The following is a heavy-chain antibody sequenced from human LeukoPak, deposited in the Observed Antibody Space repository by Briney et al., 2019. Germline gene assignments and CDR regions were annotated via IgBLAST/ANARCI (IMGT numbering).Heavy chain of an antibody. D-gene: IGHD3-3*01. CDR1: GFTFSSYA. Sequence: GGSPRLSCAASGFTFSSYAMTWVRQAPGKGLEWVSSMSSGSRYIYYADSVGGRFTISRDNAKNSLYLLMNSLRAEDTAVYYCTRDRPTGASRVFVVQWGQGTLVTVSS. CDR2: MSSGSRYI. V-gene: IGHV3-21*01. J-gene: IGHJ4*02. CDR3: TRDRPTGASRVFVVQ.